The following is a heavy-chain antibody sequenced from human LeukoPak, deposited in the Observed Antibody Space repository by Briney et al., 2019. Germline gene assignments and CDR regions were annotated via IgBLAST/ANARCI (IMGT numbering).Heavy chain of an antibody. CDR1: GFTFSSYG. V-gene: IGHV3-30*03. J-gene: IGHJ4*02. CDR2: ISYDGSNK. D-gene: IGHD3-10*02. Sequence: GGSLRLPCAASGFTFSSYGMHWVRQAPGKGLEWVAVISYDGSNKYYADSVKGRFTISRDNSKNTLYLQMNSLRAEDTAVYYCARGSGKTVLLWSGFDYWGQGTLVTVSS. CDR3: ARGSGKTVLLWSGFDY.